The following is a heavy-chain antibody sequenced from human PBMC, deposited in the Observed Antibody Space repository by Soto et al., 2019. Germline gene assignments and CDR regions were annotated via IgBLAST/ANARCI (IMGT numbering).Heavy chain of an antibody. V-gene: IGHV3-15*02. J-gene: IGHJ4*02. CDR2: IKSKTDGGTI. CDR3: TTWRREKSCTSVSCYGDGAY. Sequence: EVPLVESGGALVKPGESLTLSCAASGFTFNSAWMTWVRQAPGKGLEWVGRIKSKTDGGTIDYAAPVKGRFTISRDDSKNTLYLQMNSLKTEDTAVYYCTTWRREKSCTSVSCYGDGAYWGQGTLVTVSS. D-gene: IGHD2-2*01. CDR1: GFTFNSAW.